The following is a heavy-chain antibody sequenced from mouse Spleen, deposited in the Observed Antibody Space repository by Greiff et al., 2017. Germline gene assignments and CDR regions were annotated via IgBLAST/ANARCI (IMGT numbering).Heavy chain of an antibody. CDR2: ISSGGGNT. D-gene: IGHD4-1*01. J-gene: IGHJ1*01. CDR3: AREGTGYWYFDV. CDR1: GFTFSSYA. V-gene: IGHV5-6-4*01. Sequence: DVMLVESGGGLVKLGGSLKLSCAASGFTFSSYAMSWVRQTPEKRLEWVATISSGGGNTYYPDSVKGRFTISRDNAKNTLYLQMSSLNSEDTAVYYCAREGTGYWYFDVWGAGTTVTVSS.